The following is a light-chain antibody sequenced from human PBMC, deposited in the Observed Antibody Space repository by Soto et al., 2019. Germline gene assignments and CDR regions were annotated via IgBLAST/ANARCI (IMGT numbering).Light chain of an antibody. CDR3: WSYARSNFV. J-gene: IGLJ1*01. CDR2: EDI. V-gene: IGLV2-23*01. CDR1: SSDVGNYNL. Sequence: QSALTQPASVSGSPGQSITISCTGTSSDVGNYNLGSWYQQHPGKAPKLMIYEDIERPSGVSDRFSGSKSGNTASLTISGLQAEDEADYYCWSYARSNFVFGTGTKVTVL.